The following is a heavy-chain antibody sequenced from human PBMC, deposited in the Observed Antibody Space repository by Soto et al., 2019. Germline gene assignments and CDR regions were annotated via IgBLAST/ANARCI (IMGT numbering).Heavy chain of an antibody. D-gene: IGHD6-19*01. J-gene: IGHJ6*02. V-gene: IGHV1-69*12. Sequence: QVQLLQSGAEVKKPGSSVRVSCEASGGTFRTYAISWVRQAPGQGLEWMGEIIPIFGKVNYAQKFQGRVTIPADXSXTXVXXDLRSLTSEDTAVYYCAKGAVAGTPTAYYYSGMDVWGQGTTVTVS. CDR2: IIPIFGKV. CDR3: AKGAVAGTPTAYYYSGMDV. CDR1: GGTFRTYA.